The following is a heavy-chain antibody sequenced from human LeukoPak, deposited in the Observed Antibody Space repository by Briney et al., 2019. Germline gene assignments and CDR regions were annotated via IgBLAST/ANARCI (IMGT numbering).Heavy chain of an antibody. D-gene: IGHD5-18*01. CDR3: ATLSYGDFDY. CDR1: GFTFSSYS. CDR2: ISSSSSYI. V-gene: IGHV3-21*01. Sequence: PGGSLRLSCAASGFTFSSYSMNWVRQAPGKGLEWVSSISSSSSYIYYADSVKGRFTISRDNAKNSLYLQMNSLGAEDTAVYYCATLSYGDFDYWGQGTLVTVSS. J-gene: IGHJ4*02.